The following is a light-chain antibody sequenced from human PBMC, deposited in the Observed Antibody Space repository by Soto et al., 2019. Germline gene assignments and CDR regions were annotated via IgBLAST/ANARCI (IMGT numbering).Light chain of an antibody. V-gene: IGLV2-23*02. Sequence: QSVLTQPASVSGSPGQSITISCTGTNGDVGSYDLVSWYQRYPGEAPKLIIYEVNKRPSGISNRFSGSKSGNTASLTISGLQAEDEAEYECCSYAGSNSLIFGGGTKLTVL. CDR2: EVN. CDR1: NGDVGSYDL. J-gene: IGLJ2*01. CDR3: CSYAGSNSLI.